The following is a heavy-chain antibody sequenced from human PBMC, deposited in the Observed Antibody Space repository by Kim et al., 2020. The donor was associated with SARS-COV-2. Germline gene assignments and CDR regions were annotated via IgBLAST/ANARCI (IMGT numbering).Heavy chain of an antibody. J-gene: IGHJ6*02. CDR1: GFTFSDYY. V-gene: IGHV3-11*01. D-gene: IGHD3-3*01. CDR3: ARDNLHTTLCGAVTRIGMDV. CDR2: ISSSGSTI. Sequence: GGSLRLSCAASGFTFSDYYMNWIRQAPGKGLEWVSYISSSGSTIYYADSVKGRFTISRDNAKNSLYLQMNSLRAEDTAVYYCARDNLHTTLCGAVTRIGMDVWGQGTTVTVSS.